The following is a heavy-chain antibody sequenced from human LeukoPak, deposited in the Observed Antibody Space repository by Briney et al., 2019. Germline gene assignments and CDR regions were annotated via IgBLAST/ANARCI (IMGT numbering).Heavy chain of an antibody. V-gene: IGHV3-48*01. CDR1: GFTFSSYS. CDR2: ISSNSATM. CDR3: ARDTRSLMDL. J-gene: IGHJ6*02. Sequence: PGGSLTLSCAASGFTFSSYSMNWVRQVPGKGLEWLSYISSNSATMYYADSVKGRFTISRDSAKNSLFLQMNSLRAEDTAVYYCARDTRSLMDLWGQGTTVTVSS. D-gene: IGHD3-16*02.